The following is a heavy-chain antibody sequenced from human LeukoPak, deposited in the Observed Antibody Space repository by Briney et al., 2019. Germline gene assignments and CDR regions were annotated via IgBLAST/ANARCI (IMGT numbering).Heavy chain of an antibody. D-gene: IGHD3-22*01. CDR1: GGSISSSTYY. CDR2: IYYSGNT. CDR3: ASLTMIVVP. J-gene: IGHJ4*02. Sequence: SETLSLTCTVSGGSISSSTYYWGWIRQPPGKGLEWIGSIYYSGNTYYNPSLKSRVTISVDTSKNQFSLKLSSVTAADTAVYYCASLTMIVVPWGQGTLVTVSS. V-gene: IGHV4-39*07.